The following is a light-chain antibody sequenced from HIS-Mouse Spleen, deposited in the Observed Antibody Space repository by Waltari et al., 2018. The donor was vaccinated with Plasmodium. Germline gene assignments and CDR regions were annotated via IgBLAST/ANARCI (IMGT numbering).Light chain of an antibody. Sequence: DIQMTQSPSSLSASVGDRVTITCRASQSISNYVNWYQQKPGKAPKFLIYAASTLQSGVASRISSSCAGTDFIPTISSLQPEDVATYYCQQSYSTWTFGQGTKVEIK. CDR2: AAS. CDR3: QQSYSTWT. V-gene: IGKV1-39*01. J-gene: IGKJ1*01. CDR1: QSISNY.